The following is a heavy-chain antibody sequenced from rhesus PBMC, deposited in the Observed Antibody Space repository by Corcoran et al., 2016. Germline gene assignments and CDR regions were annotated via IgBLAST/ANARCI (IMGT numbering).Heavy chain of an antibody. J-gene: IGHJ4*01. CDR1: GSSIRSGYG. CDR2: ISYSGST. V-gene: IGHV4-122*02. Sequence: QLQLQESGPGLVKPSETLSLTCAVSGSSIRSGYGWSWIRQPPGKGLEWIGYISYSGSTSSNPSLKSRVTISRDTSKNQFSLKLSSVTAADTAVYDCARDGAWTPRDYWGQGVLVTVSS. CDR3: ARDGAWTPRDY. D-gene: IGHD1-44*02.